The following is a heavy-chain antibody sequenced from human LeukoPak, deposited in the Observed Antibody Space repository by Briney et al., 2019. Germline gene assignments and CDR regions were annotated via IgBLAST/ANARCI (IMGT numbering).Heavy chain of an antibody. D-gene: IGHD3-22*01. V-gene: IGHV1-2*06. CDR1: GYTFTGDY. CDR3: ARDIAHYYDSSGYHHDY. CDR2: INPNSGGT. Sequence: ASVKVSCKASGYTFTGDYMHWVRQAPGQGLEWMGRINPNSGGTNYAQKFQGRVTMTRDTSISTAYMELSRLRSDDTAVYYCARDIAHYYDSSGYHHDYWGQGTLVTVSS. J-gene: IGHJ4*02.